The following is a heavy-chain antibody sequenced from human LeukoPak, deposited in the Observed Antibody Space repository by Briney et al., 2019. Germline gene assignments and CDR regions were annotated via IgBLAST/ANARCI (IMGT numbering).Heavy chain of an antibody. CDR1: GGSISSYY. D-gene: IGHD3-3*01. J-gene: IGHJ4*02. CDR3: AREGAYYDFWSGYYTLRMCDY. Sequence: PSETLSLTCTVSGGSISSYYLSWIRQPAGQGLEWIGRIYTSGSTNYNPSLKSRVTMSVDTSKNQFSRKLSSVTAADTAVYYCAREGAYYDFWSGYYTLRMCDYWGQGTLVTVSS. CDR2: IYTSGST. V-gene: IGHV4-4*07.